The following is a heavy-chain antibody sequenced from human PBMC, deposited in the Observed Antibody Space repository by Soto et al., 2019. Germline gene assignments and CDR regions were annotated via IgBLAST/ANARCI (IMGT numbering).Heavy chain of an antibody. CDR3: ARTVGAAYYFDF. Sequence: PSETLSLTCHVSGDSITKYYWSWIRQPAGKGLEWIGRIYTSGSTNYNPSLKSRVTMSIDTSNNHFSLNLKSVTAADTAVYYCARTVGAAYYFDFWGQGALVTVSS. D-gene: IGHD1-26*01. V-gene: IGHV4-4*07. CDR2: IYTSGST. CDR1: GDSITKYY. J-gene: IGHJ4*02.